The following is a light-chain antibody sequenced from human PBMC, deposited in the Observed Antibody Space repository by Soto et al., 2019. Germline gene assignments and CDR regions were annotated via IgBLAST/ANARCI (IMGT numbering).Light chain of an antibody. J-gene: IGKJ5*01. CDR3: QQLNSFPIT. CDR1: QGISSY. CDR2: AAS. Sequence: DIQLTQSPSFLSASVGGRVTITCRASQGISSYLAWYQQKPGKAPKLLIYAASTLQSGVPSRFSGSGSETEFTLTINSLQPEDFATYYCQQLNSFPITFGQGTRLEIK. V-gene: IGKV1-9*01.